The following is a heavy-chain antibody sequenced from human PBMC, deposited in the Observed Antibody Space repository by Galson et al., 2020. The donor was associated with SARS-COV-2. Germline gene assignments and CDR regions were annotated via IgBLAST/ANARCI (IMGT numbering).Heavy chain of an antibody. CDR3: ARHLRSGWKLNYFDL. Sequence: ASETLSLTCTVSGGSISSGPYYWGWIRQPPGKGLEWIGSTYFSGSASYSLSLRGRVTISVDTSKIQFSLKVSSVTAADTAVYYCARHLRSGWKLNYFDLWGQGTLVTVSS. CDR2: TYFSGSA. D-gene: IGHD6-19*01. J-gene: IGHJ4*02. CDR1: GGSISSGPYY. V-gene: IGHV4-39*01.